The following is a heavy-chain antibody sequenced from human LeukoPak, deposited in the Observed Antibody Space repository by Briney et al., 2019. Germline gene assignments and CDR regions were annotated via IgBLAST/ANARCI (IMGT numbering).Heavy chain of an antibody. V-gene: IGHV1-18*01. J-gene: IGHJ6*03. CDR1: GYTFTSYG. Sequence: ASVKVSCKASGYTFTSYGISWVRQAPGQGLEWMGWISAYNGNTNYAQKLQGRVTMTTDTCTSTAYMELRSLRSDDTAVYYCARGYYDFWSGYYGPHDCYYYYMDVWGKGTTVTVSS. CDR3: ARGYYDFWSGYYGPHDCYYYYMDV. CDR2: ISAYNGNT. D-gene: IGHD3-3*01.